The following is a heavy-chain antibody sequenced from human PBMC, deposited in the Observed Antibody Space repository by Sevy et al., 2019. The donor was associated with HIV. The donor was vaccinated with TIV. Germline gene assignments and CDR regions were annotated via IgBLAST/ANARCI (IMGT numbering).Heavy chain of an antibody. Sequence: ASVKVSCKASGYTFTSYGISWVRQAPGQGLEWMGWISAYNGNTNYAQKLQGRVTMTTDTSTSTAYMELRSLRSDDTAVYYCARKVIPRGRLPFRSGYYMDVWGKGTTVTVSS. V-gene: IGHV1-18*01. CDR1: GYTFTSYG. J-gene: IGHJ6*03. CDR2: ISAYNGNT. CDR3: ARKVIPRGRLPFRSGYYMDV. D-gene: IGHD3-22*01.